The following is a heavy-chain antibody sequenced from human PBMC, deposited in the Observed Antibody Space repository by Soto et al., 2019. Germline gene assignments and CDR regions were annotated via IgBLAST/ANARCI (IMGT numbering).Heavy chain of an antibody. D-gene: IGHD4-17*01. Sequence: KESGPTLVKPTQTLTLTCTFSGFSLTTSGVGVGWIRQPPGKALEWLALIYWDDDKRYSPSLKSRVTITKDTSKNQVVLTMTNMDPVDTATYYCAHRRYGDYSIGYWGQGTLVTVSS. V-gene: IGHV2-5*02. CDR2: IYWDDDK. CDR1: GFSLTTSGVG. CDR3: AHRRYGDYSIGY. J-gene: IGHJ4*02.